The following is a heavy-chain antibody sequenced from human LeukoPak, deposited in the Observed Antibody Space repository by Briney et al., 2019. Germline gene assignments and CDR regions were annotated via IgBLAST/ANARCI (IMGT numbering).Heavy chain of an antibody. CDR2: IYYSGST. J-gene: IGHJ5*02. CDR3: ARAGRRYYYDSSGSPYNWFDP. V-gene: IGHV4-59*01. CDR1: GGYIGSYY. Sequence: PSETLSLTCTVSGGYIGSYYWSWIRQPPGEGLEWIGYIYYSGSTNYNPSLKSRVTISVDTSKNQFSLKLSSVTAADTAVYYCARAGRRYYYDSSGSPYNWFDPWGQGTLVTVSS. D-gene: IGHD3-22*01.